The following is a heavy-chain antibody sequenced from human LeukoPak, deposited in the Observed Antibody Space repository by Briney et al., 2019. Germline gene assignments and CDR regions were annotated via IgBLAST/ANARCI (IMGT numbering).Heavy chain of an antibody. CDR3: AARYCTNGVCYNGFDP. CDR2: IVVGSGNT. D-gene: IGHD2-8*01. Sequence: ETSLKVSCKASGFTFTSSAMQWGPQARGQPLEWIGWIVVGSGNTNYAQKFQERVTITRDMSTSTAYMELSSLRSEDTAVYYCAARYCTNGVCYNGFDPWGQGTLVTVSS. CDR1: GFTFTSSA. V-gene: IGHV1-58*02. J-gene: IGHJ5*02.